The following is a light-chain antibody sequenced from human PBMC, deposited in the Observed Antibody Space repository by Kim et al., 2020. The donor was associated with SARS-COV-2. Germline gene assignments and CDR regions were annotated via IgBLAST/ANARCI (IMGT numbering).Light chain of an antibody. CDR1: SNNVGNQG. CDR3: SALDSSLSAWV. V-gene: IGLV10-54*01. Sequence: LTQPPSVSKGLRQTATLTCTGNSNNVGNQGAAWLQQHQGHPPKLLSYRNNNRPSGISERLSASRSGNTASLTITGLQPEDEADYYCSALDSSLSAWVFGGGNKVTVL. J-gene: IGLJ3*02. CDR2: RNN.